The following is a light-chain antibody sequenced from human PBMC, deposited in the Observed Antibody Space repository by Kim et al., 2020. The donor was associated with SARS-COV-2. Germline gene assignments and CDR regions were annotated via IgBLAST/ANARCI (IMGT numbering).Light chain of an antibody. CDR1: TGAVTSGYY. J-gene: IGLJ2*01. V-gene: IGLV7-43*01. Sequence: QAVVTQEPSLTVSPGGTVTLTCASSTGAVTSGYYPNWFQQKPGQAPRALIYSVSKKHSWTPARFSGSLLGGKAALTLSGVQPEDEAEYYCLLYYGAAVVFGGGTKFTVL. CDR3: LLYYGAAVV. CDR2: SVS.